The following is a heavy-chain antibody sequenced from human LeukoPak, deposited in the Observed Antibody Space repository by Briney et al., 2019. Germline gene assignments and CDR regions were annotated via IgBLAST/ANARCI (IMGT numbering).Heavy chain of an antibody. D-gene: IGHD2-8*01. Sequence: SETLSLTCTVSGGSIRSYYWSWIRQPPGKGLEWIGYIYYSGSTNYNPSLKSRVTISVDTSKNQSSLKLSSVTAADTAVYYCAREAGVPMDWGQGTLVTVSS. CDR1: GGSIRSYY. V-gene: IGHV4-59*01. CDR3: AREAGVPMD. J-gene: IGHJ4*02. CDR2: IYYSGST.